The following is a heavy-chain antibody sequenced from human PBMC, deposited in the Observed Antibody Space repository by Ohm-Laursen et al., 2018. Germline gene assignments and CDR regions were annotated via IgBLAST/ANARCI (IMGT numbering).Heavy chain of an antibody. CDR1: GFTLNSYG. V-gene: IGHV3-23*01. J-gene: IGHJ6*02. CDR3: ARFVAGATVTRGTECYGMDV. Sequence: SLRLSCAASGFTLNSYGIHWVRQAPGKGLEWVSTITTTGGSTFYPDSVKGRFTISRDNSKNILYLQLNSLRAEDTALYYCARFVAGATVTRGTECYGMDVWGQGTTVTVSS. CDR2: ITTTGGST. D-gene: IGHD2-15*01.